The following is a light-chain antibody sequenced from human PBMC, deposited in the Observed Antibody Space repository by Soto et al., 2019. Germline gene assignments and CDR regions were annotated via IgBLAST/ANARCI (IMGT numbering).Light chain of an antibody. J-gene: IGKJ2*01. V-gene: IGKV3-15*01. CDR3: QQSYSTPYT. CDR2: AAS. Sequence: EIVMTQSPVTLSVSPGERATLSCRASQIISNNLAWFQQKPGQAPRLLIYAASSLQSGVPSRFSGSGSGTDFTLTISSLQPEDFATYYCQQSYSTPYTFGQGTKLEIK. CDR1: QIISNN.